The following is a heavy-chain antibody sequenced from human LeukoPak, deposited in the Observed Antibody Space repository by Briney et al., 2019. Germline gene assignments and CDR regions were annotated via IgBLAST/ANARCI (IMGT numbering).Heavy chain of an antibody. Sequence: GGSLRLSCAASGFTFSSYSMNWVRQAPGKGLEWVSYISSSSSTIYYADSVKGRFTISRDNAKNSLYLQMNGLRDEDTAVYYCARGFYDFWSGPRPYFDYWGQGTLVTVSS. CDR2: ISSSSSTI. J-gene: IGHJ4*02. CDR1: GFTFSSYS. D-gene: IGHD3-3*01. V-gene: IGHV3-48*02. CDR3: ARGFYDFWSGPRPYFDY.